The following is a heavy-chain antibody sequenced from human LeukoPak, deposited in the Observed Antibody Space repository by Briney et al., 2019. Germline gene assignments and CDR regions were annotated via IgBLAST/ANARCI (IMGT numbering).Heavy chain of an antibody. D-gene: IGHD3-22*01. V-gene: IGHV4-39*01. CDR3: ARQVGAMLVVVITYFDY. CDR2: IYYSGST. CDR1: GGSISSSSYY. J-gene: IGHJ4*02. Sequence: SETLSLTCTVSGGSISSSSYYWDWIRQPLGKGLEWIGSIYYSGSTYYNPSLKSRVTISVDTSKNQFSLKLSSVTAADTAVYYCARQVGAMLVVVITYFDYWGQGTLVTVSS.